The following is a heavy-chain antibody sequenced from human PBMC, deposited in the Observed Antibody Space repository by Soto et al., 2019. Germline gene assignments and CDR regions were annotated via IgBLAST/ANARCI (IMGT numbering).Heavy chain of an antibody. CDR1: GFTFSSYA. CDR2: ISGSGGST. J-gene: IGHJ4*01. D-gene: IGHD2-8*01. V-gene: IGHV3-23*01. CDR3: AKDRSLTAYAPIDY. Sequence: GVLRLSCAASGFTFSSYAMSWVRQAPGKGLEWVSAISGSGGSTYYSDSVKGRFTISRDNSTNTLSLQMNSLRAEDTAVYYCAKDRSLTAYAPIDYWGHGTLVTVSS.